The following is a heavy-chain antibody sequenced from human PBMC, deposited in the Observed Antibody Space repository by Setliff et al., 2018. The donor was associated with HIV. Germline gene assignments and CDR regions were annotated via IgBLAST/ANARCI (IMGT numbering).Heavy chain of an antibody. J-gene: IGHJ4*02. CDR2: INEDGSEK. CDR3: ALLWPFDY. V-gene: IGHV3-7*03. Sequence: GGSLRLSCAASGFTFSSSWMSWVRQAPGKGLEGVANINEDGSEKYYMDSVKGRFTISRDNAENSLFLQMNSLRAEDTAIYYCALLWPFDYWGQGALVTVSS. D-gene: IGHD3-10*01. CDR1: GFTFSSSW.